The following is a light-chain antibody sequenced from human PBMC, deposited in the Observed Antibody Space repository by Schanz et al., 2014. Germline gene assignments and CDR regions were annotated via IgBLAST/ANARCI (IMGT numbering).Light chain of an antibody. CDR1: SSDIGAHNY. V-gene: IGLV2-14*03. Sequence: QSALTQPASVSGSPGQSITIFCTGTSSDIGAHNYVSWYQQHPGKAPKLIVYDVHDRPSGVSYRFSGSKSGYTASLTISGLQAEDEADYYCCSYAGSYTFVFGGGTKLTVL. CDR3: CSYAGSYTFV. J-gene: IGLJ2*01. CDR2: DVH.